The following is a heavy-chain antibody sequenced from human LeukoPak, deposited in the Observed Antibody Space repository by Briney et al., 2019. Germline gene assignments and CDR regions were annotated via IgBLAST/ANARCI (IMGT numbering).Heavy chain of an antibody. CDR2: IYANGAP. J-gene: IGHJ4*02. CDR1: GGSMNDYY. Sequence: PSETLSLTCTVSGGSMNDYYWYWIRQPAGKGLECIGRIYANGAPNYNASLKSRIIMSVDPSKTQFSLTLNSVTAADSAVYYCARLYCRGGNCYSYFDSWGRGTLVTVSS. V-gene: IGHV4-4*07. D-gene: IGHD2-15*01. CDR3: ARLYCRGGNCYSYFDS.